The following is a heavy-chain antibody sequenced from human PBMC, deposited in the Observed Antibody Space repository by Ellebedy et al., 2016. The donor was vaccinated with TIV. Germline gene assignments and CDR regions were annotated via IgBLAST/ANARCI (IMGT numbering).Heavy chain of an antibody. CDR1: GYTFTSYA. CDR3: ARAPFKGSSGWYNPTYYYYHMDV. CDR2: INTYNGNT. D-gene: IGHD6-19*01. J-gene: IGHJ6*03. Sequence: ASVKVSCXASGYTFTSYAISWVRQAPGQGLEWMGWINTYNGNTDYAQKFQGRVTMTTDTSTGTAYMELRSLTSDDTAVYYCARAPFKGSSGWYNPTYYYYHMDVWGSGTTVTVSS. V-gene: IGHV1-18*01.